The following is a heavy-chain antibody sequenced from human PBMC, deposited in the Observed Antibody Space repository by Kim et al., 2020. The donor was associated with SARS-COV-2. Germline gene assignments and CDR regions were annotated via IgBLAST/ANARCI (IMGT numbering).Heavy chain of an antibody. CDR1: GFTFTSSA. D-gene: IGHD7-27*01. CDR2: IVVGSGNT. J-gene: IGHJ3*02. CDR3: ASGPQLGWAADI. Sequence: SVKVSCKTSGFTFTSSAVQWVRQARGQRLEWIGWIVVGSGNTHYAQKFQERVTITRDMSTSTVYMELSSLRSEDTAFYYCASGPQLGWAADIWGQGTMVTVSS. V-gene: IGHV1-58*01.